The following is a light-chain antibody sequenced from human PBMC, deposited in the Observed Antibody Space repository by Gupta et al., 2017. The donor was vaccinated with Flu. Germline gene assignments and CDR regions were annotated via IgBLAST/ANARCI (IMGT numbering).Light chain of an antibody. Sequence: IANWCTGTSSDIGGYDYVSRYQQHPGDARKLMLCEVSRRPAGISDRFSGSRSGNTASLSISGRLADDEAVCYCSGYTNANTDVVFGGGPKLNLL. J-gene: IGLJ2*01. CDR1: SSDIGGYDY. CDR3: SGYTNANTDVV. CDR2: EVS. V-gene: IGLV2-14*01.